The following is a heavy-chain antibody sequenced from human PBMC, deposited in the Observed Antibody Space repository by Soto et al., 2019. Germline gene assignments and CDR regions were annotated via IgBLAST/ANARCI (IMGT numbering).Heavy chain of an antibody. D-gene: IGHD3-9*01. V-gene: IGHV3-23*01. CDR3: AGSYDILTGYPIGAGFDY. CDR1: GFTFSSYA. Sequence: GGSLRLSCAASGFTFSSYAMSWVRQAPGKGLEWVSAISGSGGSTYYADSVKGRFTISRDNSKNTLYLQMNSLRAEDTAVYYCAGSYDILTGYPIGAGFDYWGQGTLVTVS. CDR2: ISGSGGST. J-gene: IGHJ4*02.